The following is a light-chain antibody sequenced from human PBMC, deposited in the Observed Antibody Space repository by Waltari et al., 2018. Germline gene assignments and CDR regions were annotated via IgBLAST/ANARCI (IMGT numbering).Light chain of an antibody. V-gene: IGKV1-39*01. Sequence: DIQMTQSPPSLSASTGDRVTLTCRARQFIANRLSWYQQRPGKAPRLLIYAVSILHSGVPSRFSGSGSGTDFTLTITSLQPEDFAIYYCQQGDGFHPITFGQGTRLE. CDR3: QQGDGFHPIT. CDR2: AVS. J-gene: IGKJ5*01. CDR1: QFIANR.